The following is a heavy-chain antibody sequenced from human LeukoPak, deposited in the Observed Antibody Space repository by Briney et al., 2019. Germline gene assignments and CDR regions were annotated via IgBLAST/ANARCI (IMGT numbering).Heavy chain of an antibody. J-gene: IGHJ3*02. CDR3: AKLAVRTVAGTGDAFDI. V-gene: IGHV3-30*18. Sequence: PGGSLRLSCAASGFTFSSYGMHWVRQAPGKGLEWVAVISYGGSNKYYADSVKGRFTISRDNSKNTLYLQMNSLRAEDTAVYYCAKLAVRTVAGTGDAFDIWGQGTMVTVSS. CDR1: GFTFSSYG. CDR2: ISYGGSNK. D-gene: IGHD6-19*01.